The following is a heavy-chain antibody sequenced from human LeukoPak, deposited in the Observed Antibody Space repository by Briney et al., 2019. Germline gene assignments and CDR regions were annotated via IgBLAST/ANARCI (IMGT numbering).Heavy chain of an antibody. CDR2: ISAYNGNT. CDR3: ARGLFSYSGDDY. Sequence: ASVKVSCKASGGTFSSYAISWARQAPGQGLEWMGWISAYNGNTNYAQKLQGRVTMTTDTSTGTAYMELRSLRSDDTAVYYCARGLFSYSGDDYWGQGTLVTVSS. V-gene: IGHV1-18*04. D-gene: IGHD1-26*01. J-gene: IGHJ4*02. CDR1: GGTFSSYA.